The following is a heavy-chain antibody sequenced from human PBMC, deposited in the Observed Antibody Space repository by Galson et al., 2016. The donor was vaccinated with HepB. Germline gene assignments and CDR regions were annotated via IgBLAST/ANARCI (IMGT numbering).Heavy chain of an antibody. D-gene: IGHD3-9*01. CDR3: ARGRDIVTGYYVGLDY. CDR1: GYAFSSYD. Sequence: SVKVSCKASGYAFSSYDIHWVRQASGQGLEWMGYMNPNSADTGHAQKFQGRVTMTRNTAISTAYMELSSLRSEDTALYYCARGRDIVTGYYVGLDYWGQGTPVTASS. V-gene: IGHV1-8*01. CDR2: MNPNSADT. J-gene: IGHJ4*02.